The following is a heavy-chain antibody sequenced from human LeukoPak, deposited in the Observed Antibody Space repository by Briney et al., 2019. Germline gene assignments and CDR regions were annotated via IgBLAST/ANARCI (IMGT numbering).Heavy chain of an antibody. V-gene: IGHV4-61*01. CDR2: IYYSGST. D-gene: IGHD4-11*01. CDR1: GGSVSSGTYY. J-gene: IGHJ4*02. CDR3: ARMYSNYFDY. Sequence: PSETLSLTCTVSGGSVSSGTYYWSWIRQPPGKELEWIGFIYYSGSTNYNPSLKSRVTISVDTSKNQFSLKLSSVTAADTAVYYCARMYSNYFDYWGQGTLVTVSS.